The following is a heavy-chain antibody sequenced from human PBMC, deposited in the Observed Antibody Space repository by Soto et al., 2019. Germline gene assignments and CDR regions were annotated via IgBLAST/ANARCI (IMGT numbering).Heavy chain of an antibody. Sequence: QVHLVQSGAEVKKPGASVKVSCKASGYTFSHYYIHWVRQAPGQGLEWMGMINPVGGGTTFAQKFXXEXXMTTDTSTATVYMELSSLKSEDTAVYYCARPGFFGEFYFGYWGQGTLVTVS. CDR1: GYTFSHYY. CDR2: INPVGGGT. D-gene: IGHD3-10*01. J-gene: IGHJ4*02. V-gene: IGHV1-46*01. CDR3: ARPGFFGEFYFGY.